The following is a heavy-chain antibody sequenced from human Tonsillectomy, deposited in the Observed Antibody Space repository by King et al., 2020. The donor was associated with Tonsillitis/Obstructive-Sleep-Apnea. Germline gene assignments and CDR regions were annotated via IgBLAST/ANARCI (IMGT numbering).Heavy chain of an antibody. CDR2: ISWDDVE. J-gene: IGHJ6*03. V-gene: IGHV2-5*02. CDR1: GFSLSTGGVS. D-gene: IGHD3-10*01. CDR3: VHLDNGPGWTSYYYLDV. Sequence: ITLKESGPTLVKPTQTLTLTCTFSGFSLSTGGVSVGWIRQPPGKAPEWLTLISWDDVERYSPSLKSRLTITKDTSTNQVVLTMTNMGPVDTATYYCVHLDNGPGWTSYYYLDVWGKGTTVTVSS.